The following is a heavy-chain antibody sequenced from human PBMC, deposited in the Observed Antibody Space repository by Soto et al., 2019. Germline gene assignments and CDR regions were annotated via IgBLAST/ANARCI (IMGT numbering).Heavy chain of an antibody. CDR1: GCSISSSPYF. V-gene: IGHV4-39*01. J-gene: IGHJ5*02. CDR3: SRRAPDGFDP. Sequence: SETLSVPCPFSGCSISSSPYFWGGIRQPPGRGLEWIGSIDYRGTTYYNASLESRVTLSLDTSKNQFSLKVNSLTAADTAVYFCSRRAPDGFDPWGQGTLVTVSS. CDR2: IDYRGTT.